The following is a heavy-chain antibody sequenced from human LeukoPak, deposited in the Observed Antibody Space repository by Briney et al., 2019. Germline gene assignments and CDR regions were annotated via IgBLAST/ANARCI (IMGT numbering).Heavy chain of an antibody. CDR3: ARPGKPATGPFDC. CDR1: GGSVCSSGYY. J-gene: IGHJ4*02. V-gene: IGHV4-39*01. D-gene: IGHD6-13*01. Sequence: SETLSLTCTVSGGSVCSSGYYWGWIRQPPGKGLEWIGSIYYSGSTYYNPSLKSRVSISVDTSKNQFSLNLTSVTAADTAVYFWARPGKPATGPFDCWGQGTLVTVSS. CDR2: IYYSGST.